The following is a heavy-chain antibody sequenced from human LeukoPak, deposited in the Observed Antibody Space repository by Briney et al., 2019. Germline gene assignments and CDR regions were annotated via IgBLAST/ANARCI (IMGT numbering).Heavy chain of an antibody. D-gene: IGHD3-16*01. CDR1: GFTFSRYW. J-gene: IGHJ4*02. V-gene: IGHV3-74*01. Sequence: GGSLRLSCAASGFTFSRYWMHWVRQDPEKGLVWVSRISSDGSEIIYADSVKGRFTISRDNAKNTLYLEMNSLRVEDTAVYYCARDWGGYGPTSHDCWGQGTLVTVSS. CDR2: ISSDGSEI. CDR3: ARDWGGYGPTSHDC.